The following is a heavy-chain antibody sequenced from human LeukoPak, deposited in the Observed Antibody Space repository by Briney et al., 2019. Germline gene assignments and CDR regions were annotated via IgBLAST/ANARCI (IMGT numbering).Heavy chain of an antibody. Sequence: PGGSLRLSCAASGFTFSSYGIHWVRQAPGKGLEWVAVIWYDGSNKYYADSVKGRFTISRDNSKNTLYLQMNSLRAEDTAVYYCARDTSDYGLDYWGQGTLVTVSS. J-gene: IGHJ4*02. CDR3: ARDTSDYGLDY. CDR2: IWYDGSNK. CDR1: GFTFSSYG. V-gene: IGHV3-33*01. D-gene: IGHD4-17*01.